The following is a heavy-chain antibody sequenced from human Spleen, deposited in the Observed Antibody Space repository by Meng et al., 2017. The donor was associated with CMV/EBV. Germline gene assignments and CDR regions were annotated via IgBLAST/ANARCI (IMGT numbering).Heavy chain of an antibody. CDR1: GGSVSSGSYY. J-gene: IGHJ4*02. CDR2: IYYSRST. CDR3: ARAAPRDHYDFWSGYLTLDY. D-gene: IGHD3-3*01. Sequence: SETLSLTCTVSGGSVSSGSYYWSWIRQPPGKGLEWIGYIYYSRSTNYNPSLKSRVTISVDTSKNQFSLKLSSVTAADTAVYYCARAAPRDHYDFWSGYLTLDYWGQGTLVTVSS. V-gene: IGHV4-61*01.